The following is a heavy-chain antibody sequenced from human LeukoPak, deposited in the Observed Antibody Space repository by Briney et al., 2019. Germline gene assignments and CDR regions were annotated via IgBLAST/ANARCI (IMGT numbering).Heavy chain of an antibody. CDR2: ISGSGGST. D-gene: IGHD6-6*01. J-gene: IGHJ4*02. CDR3: AKGDSSSSLSGHYFDY. CDR1: GFTFSSYA. Sequence: GGSLRLSCAASGFTFSSYAMSWVRQAPGKGLEWVSAISGSGGSTYYADSVKGRFTISRDNSKNTLYLQMNSLRAEDTAVYYCAKGDSSSSLSGHYFDYWGQGTLVTVSS. V-gene: IGHV3-23*01.